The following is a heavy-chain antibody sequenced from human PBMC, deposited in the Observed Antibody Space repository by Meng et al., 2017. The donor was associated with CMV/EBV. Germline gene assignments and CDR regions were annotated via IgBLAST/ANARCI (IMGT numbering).Heavy chain of an antibody. V-gene: IGHV4-39*07. Sequence: SETLSLTCTVSGGSISSSSYYWGWLRQPPGKGLEWIGSIYYSGSTYYNPSLKSRVTISVDTSKNQFSLKLSSVTAADTAVYYCAREPDHYNWNRNSAHNWFDPWGQGTLVTVSS. J-gene: IGHJ5*02. CDR1: GGSISSSSYY. D-gene: IGHD1-20*01. CDR3: AREPDHYNWNRNSAHNWFDP. CDR2: IYYSGST.